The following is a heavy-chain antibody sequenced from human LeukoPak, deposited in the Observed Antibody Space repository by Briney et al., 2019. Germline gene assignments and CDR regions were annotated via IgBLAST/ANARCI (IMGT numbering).Heavy chain of an antibody. CDR3: ARDQYGVTMVRGVSDY. V-gene: IGHV3-7*01. Sequence: PGGSLRLSCAASGFTFSSYWMSWVRQAPGKGLAWVANIKQDGSEKYYVDSVKGRFTISRDNAKNSLYLQMNSLRAEDTAVYYCARDQYGVTMVRGVSDYWGQGTLVTVSS. CDR1: GFTFSSYW. CDR2: IKQDGSEK. J-gene: IGHJ4*02. D-gene: IGHD3-10*01.